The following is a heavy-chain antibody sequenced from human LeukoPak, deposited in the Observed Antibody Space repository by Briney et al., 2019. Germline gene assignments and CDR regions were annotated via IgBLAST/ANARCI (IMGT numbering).Heavy chain of an antibody. CDR1: GLTFSNYA. D-gene: IGHD2-2*01. V-gene: IGHV3-23*01. CDR3: ADIPTPDY. J-gene: IGHJ4*02. Sequence: GGSLRLSCAASGLTFSNYAMSWVRQAPGEGLEWVSTVSGDGGMTYYADSAKGRFTISRDNSKSMVFLQMNGLGAEDTAVYYCADIPTPDYWGQGTLVTVSS. CDR2: VSGDGGMT.